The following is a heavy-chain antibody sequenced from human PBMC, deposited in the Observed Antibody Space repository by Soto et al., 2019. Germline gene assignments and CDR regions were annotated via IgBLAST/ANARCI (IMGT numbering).Heavy chain of an antibody. J-gene: IGHJ3*02. CDR2: IKQDGSEK. CDR1: AFTFSSYW. D-gene: IGHD3-16*01. Sequence: AGGSLRLSCAASAFTFSSYWMSWVRQAPGKGLEWVANIKQDGSEKCYVDSVKGRFTISRDNAKNSLYLQMNSLRAEDTAVYYCARDLFEAARRGEYAFDIWGQGTMVTVSS. V-gene: IGHV3-7*03. CDR3: ARDLFEAARRGEYAFDI.